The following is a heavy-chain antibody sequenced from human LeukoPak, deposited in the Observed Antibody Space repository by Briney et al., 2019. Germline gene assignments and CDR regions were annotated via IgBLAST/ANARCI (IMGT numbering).Heavy chain of an antibody. J-gene: IGHJ4*02. D-gene: IGHD3-10*01. V-gene: IGHV1-2*02. CDR2: INPNSGGT. CDR3: ARDEMDYYGSGSYYYDY. CDR1: GCTFTGYY. Sequence: GASVKVSCKASGCTFTGYYMHWVRQAPGQGLEWMGWINPNSGGTNYAQKFQGRVTMTRDTSISTAYMELSRLRSDDTAVYYCARDEMDYYGSGSYYYDYWGQGTLVTVSS.